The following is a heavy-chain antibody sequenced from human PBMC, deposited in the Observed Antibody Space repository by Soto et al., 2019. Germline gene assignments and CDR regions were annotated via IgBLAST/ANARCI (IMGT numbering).Heavy chain of an antibody. CDR3: ARGFCSSTSCYRVSDAFDI. D-gene: IGHD2-2*01. CDR1: GYTFTSYG. CDR2: ISAYNGNT. Sequence: ASVKVSCKASGYTFTSYGISWVRQAPGQGLEWMGWISAYNGNTNYAQKLQGRVTMTTDTSTSTAYMELRSLRSDDTAVYYCARGFCSSTSCYRVSDAFDIWGQGTMVTVSS. V-gene: IGHV1-18*01. J-gene: IGHJ3*02.